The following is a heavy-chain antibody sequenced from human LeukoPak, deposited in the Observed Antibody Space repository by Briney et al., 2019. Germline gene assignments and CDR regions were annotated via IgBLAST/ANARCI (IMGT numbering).Heavy chain of an antibody. CDR3: ARAVRPDF. J-gene: IGHJ4*02. D-gene: IGHD3-10*01. CDR1: GFTFSNYN. V-gene: IGHV3-21*01. CDR2: ISSSGSYI. Sequence: GGSLRLSCAASGFTFSNYNMNWVRQAPGKGLEWVSSISSSGSYIYYADSVKGRFTISRDNAKNSLYLQMNSLRAEDTAMYYCARAVRPDFWGRGTLVTVSS.